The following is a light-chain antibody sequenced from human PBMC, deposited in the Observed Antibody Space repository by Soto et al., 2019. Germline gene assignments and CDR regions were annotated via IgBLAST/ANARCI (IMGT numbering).Light chain of an antibody. Sequence: ESVLTQSPGTLSLSPEERATLSCRASQSVSSNYLAWYQQKPGQAPRPLIYGASTRASGIPDRFSGSGSGTDFTLTISRLEPEDSAVYYCQQYGSSPTWTFGQGTKVDIK. CDR1: QSVSSNY. J-gene: IGKJ1*01. CDR2: GAS. CDR3: QQYGSSPTWT. V-gene: IGKV3-20*01.